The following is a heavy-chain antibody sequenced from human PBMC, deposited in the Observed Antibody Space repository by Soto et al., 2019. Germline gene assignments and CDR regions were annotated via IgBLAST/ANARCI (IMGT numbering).Heavy chain of an antibody. CDR1: GYTFTSYS. D-gene: IGHD3-3*01. CDR3: ARGNLNYYDFWSGYTLSDY. J-gene: IGHJ4*02. CDR2: ISAYNGNT. Sequence: GASVKVSCKASGYTFTSYSISWVRQAPGQGLEWMGWISAYNGNTNYAQKLQGRVTMTTDTSTSTAYMELRSLRSDDTAVYYCARGNLNYYDFWSGYTLSDYWGQGTLVTVSS. V-gene: IGHV1-18*01.